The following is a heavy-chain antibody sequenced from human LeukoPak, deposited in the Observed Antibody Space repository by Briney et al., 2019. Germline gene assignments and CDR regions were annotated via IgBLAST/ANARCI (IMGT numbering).Heavy chain of an antibody. CDR2: IYPGDSDT. J-gene: IGHJ4*02. Sequence: GESLKISCKGSGYSFTSYWIAWVRQMPGKGLEWMGIIYPGDSDTSYSPSFQGQVTISADKSISTAYLQWSSLKASDTAMYYCARRRTAVYCSGGSCYFDFWGQGTLVTVSS. D-gene: IGHD2-15*01. CDR1: GYSFTSYW. V-gene: IGHV5-51*01. CDR3: ARRRTAVYCSGGSCYFDF.